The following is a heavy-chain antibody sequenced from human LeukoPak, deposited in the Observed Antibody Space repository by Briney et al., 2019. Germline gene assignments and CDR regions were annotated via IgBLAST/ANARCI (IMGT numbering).Heavy chain of an antibody. Sequence: SETLSLTCTVSGGSIGTYYWGWIRQPPGQGLEWIGSIYYSGSTYYSPSLMSRVTISVDTSKNQFSLKLSYVTAADTAVYYCARLTPNAGIWASDYWGQGTLVTVSS. CDR2: IYYSGST. D-gene: IGHD4-23*01. CDR3: ARLTPNAGIWASDY. CDR1: GGSIGTYY. J-gene: IGHJ4*02. V-gene: IGHV4-39*01.